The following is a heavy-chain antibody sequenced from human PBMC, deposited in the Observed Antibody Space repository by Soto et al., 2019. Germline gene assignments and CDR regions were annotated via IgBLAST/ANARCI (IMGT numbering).Heavy chain of an antibody. Sequence: QVHLVQSGAEVKKPGASVKVSCKGSGYAFTTYGITWVRQAPGQGLEWMGWISAHNGNTNYAQKLQGRVTVTRDTSTSTAYMEPKSLRSDETAVYYCARGRYGDYWGQGALVTVSS. CDR3: ARGRYGDY. V-gene: IGHV1-18*01. CDR1: GYAFTTYG. D-gene: IGHD1-1*01. CDR2: ISAHNGNT. J-gene: IGHJ4*02.